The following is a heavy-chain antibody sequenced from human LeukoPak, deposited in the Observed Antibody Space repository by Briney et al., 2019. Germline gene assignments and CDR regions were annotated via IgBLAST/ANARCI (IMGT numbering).Heavy chain of an antibody. Sequence: GGSLRLSCAASGFTFSNYNMNWVRQAPGKGLEWVSSISSSSSYIYYTDSVKGRFTISRDNSKNTLYLQMNSLRAEDTAVYYCAKKEAMIRGVPYYYDFWGQGTLVTVSS. CDR1: GFTFSNYN. CDR2: ISSSSSYI. CDR3: AKKEAMIRGVPYYYDF. J-gene: IGHJ4*02. V-gene: IGHV3-21*04. D-gene: IGHD3-10*01.